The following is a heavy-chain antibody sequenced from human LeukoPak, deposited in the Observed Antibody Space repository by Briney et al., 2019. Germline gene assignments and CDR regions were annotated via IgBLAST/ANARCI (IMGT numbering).Heavy chain of an antibody. CDR2: IYTSGST. CDR3: ARGRGAVPKDHYYYYYMDV. D-gene: IGHD2-2*01. J-gene: IGHJ6*03. V-gene: IGHV4-61*02. CDR1: GGSISSGSYY. Sequence: SQTLSLTCTVSGGSISSGSYYWSWVRQPAGKGLEWIGRIYTSGSTNYNPSLKSRVTMSVDTSKNQFSLKLSSVTAADTAVYYCARGRGAVPKDHYYYYYMDVWGKGTTVTVSS.